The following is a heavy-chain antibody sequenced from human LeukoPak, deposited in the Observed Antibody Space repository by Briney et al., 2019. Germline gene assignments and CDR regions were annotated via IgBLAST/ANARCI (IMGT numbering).Heavy chain of an antibody. D-gene: IGHD2-15*01. CDR3: AKGYCSGGSCPSAPFYFDY. J-gene: IGHJ4*02. CDR2: INSDGSST. CDR1: GFTFSSDW. Sequence: GGSLRLSCAASGFTFSSDWMHLVRQAPAKGLVWVSRINSDGSSTSYADSVKGRFTISRDNAKNTLYLQMNSLRAEDTAVYYCAKGYCSGGSCPSAPFYFDYWGQGTLVTVSS. V-gene: IGHV3-74*01.